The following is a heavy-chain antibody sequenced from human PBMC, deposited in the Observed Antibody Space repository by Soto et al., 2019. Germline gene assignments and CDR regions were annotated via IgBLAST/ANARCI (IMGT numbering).Heavy chain of an antibody. D-gene: IGHD3-3*01. Sequence: GGSLRLSCAASGFIFDSSGMNWVRQVPGKGLEWVSSISNTVRYIFYADSVKGRFTISRDNAKNSLYLEMNSLRAEDTAIYYCARVGPFLDYLADVWGQGTTVTVSS. CDR3: ARVGPFLDYLADV. J-gene: IGHJ6*02. CDR2: ISNTVRYI. V-gene: IGHV3-21*01. CDR1: GFIFDSSG.